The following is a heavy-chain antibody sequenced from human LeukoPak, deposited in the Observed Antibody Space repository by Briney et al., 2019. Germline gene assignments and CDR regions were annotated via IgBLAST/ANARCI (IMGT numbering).Heavy chain of an antibody. CDR2: IIPIFGTA. D-gene: IGHD1-26*01. J-gene: IGHJ2*01. CDR3: ASPSGRYSGSYYRPWYFDL. V-gene: IGHV1-69*06. Sequence: AASVKVSCKASGGTFSSYAISWVRQAPGQGLEWMGGIIPIFGTANYAQKFQGRVTITADKSTSTAYMELSSLRSEDTAVYYCASPSGRYSGSYYRPWYFDLWGRGTLVTVSS. CDR1: GGTFSSYA.